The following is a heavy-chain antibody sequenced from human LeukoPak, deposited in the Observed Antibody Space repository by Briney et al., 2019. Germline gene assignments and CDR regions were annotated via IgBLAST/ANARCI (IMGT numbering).Heavy chain of an antibody. CDR1: GYSITSTYW. D-gene: IGHD3-22*01. J-gene: IGHJ4*02. CDR3: ARVGGDDSTGHYSVDY. CDR2: LHHSGST. V-gene: IGHV4-38-2*01. Sequence: KPSETLSLTCAVSGYSITSTYWWGWIRQTPGRGLEWIGSLHHSGSTSYSPSLKSRVTISVDTSKNQFSLRRSSVTAADTAVYYCARVGGDDSTGHYSVDYWGQGTLVTVSS.